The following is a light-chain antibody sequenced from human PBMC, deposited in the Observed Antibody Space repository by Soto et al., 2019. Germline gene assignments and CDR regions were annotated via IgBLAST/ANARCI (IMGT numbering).Light chain of an antibody. CDR1: QSVSSY. Sequence: VTLYKGERPTLYCRVSQSVSSYLAWYQQIPGQAPRLLIYDASNRATGIPVRFSGSGSGTDFTLTISSLDPEDVPVSYCNERRTWHPTSFAHGTRLEI. V-gene: IGKV3-11*01. CDR2: DAS. CDR3: NERRTWHPTS. J-gene: IGKJ5*01.